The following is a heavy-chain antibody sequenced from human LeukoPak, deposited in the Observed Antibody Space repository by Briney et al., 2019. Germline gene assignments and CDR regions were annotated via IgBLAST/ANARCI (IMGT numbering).Heavy chain of an antibody. V-gene: IGHV4-34*01. J-gene: IGHJ6*03. CDR3: ARGLGSSTWGYYYYYMDV. Sequence: SETLSLICAVSGGSFSGYYWSWIRQPPGKGLEWIGEINHSGSTNYNPSLKSRVTISVDTSKNQFSLKLSSVTAADTAVYYCARGLGSSTWGYYYYYMDVWGKGTTVTVSS. CDR2: INHSGST. CDR1: GGSFSGYY. D-gene: IGHD2-2*01.